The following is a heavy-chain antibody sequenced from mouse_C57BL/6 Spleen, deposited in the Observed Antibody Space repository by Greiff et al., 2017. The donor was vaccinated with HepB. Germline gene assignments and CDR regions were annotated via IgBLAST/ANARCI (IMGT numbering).Heavy chain of an antibody. V-gene: IGHV2-5*01. Sequence: VHLVESGPGLVQPSQSLSITCTVSGFSLTSYGVHWVRQSPGKGLEWLGVIWRGGSTDYNAAFMSRLSITKDNSKSQVFFKMNSLQADDTAIYYCAKVYYGSSYGYFDVWGTGTTVTVSS. J-gene: IGHJ1*03. CDR1: GFSLTSYG. CDR3: AKVYYGSSYGYFDV. CDR2: IWRGGST. D-gene: IGHD1-1*01.